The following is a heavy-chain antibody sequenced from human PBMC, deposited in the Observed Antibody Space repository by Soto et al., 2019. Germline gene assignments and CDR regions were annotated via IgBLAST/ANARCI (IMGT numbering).Heavy chain of an antibody. CDR1: GYTFTSNG. CDR2: ISAYSGNT. J-gene: IGHJ5*01. D-gene: IGHD1-7*01. CDR3: ARDVNYRFDS. V-gene: IGHV1-18*01. Sequence: ASVKVSCKASGYTFTSNGISWVRQAPGQGLEWMGWISAYSGNTNYAQNLQGRVTMTTDTSTSTAYMELRSLRFDDTAVYFCARDVNYRFDSWGQGTLVTVSS.